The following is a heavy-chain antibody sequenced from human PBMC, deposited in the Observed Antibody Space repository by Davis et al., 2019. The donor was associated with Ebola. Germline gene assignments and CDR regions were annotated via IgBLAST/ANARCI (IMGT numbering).Heavy chain of an antibody. CDR3: AGDPNWESGS. J-gene: IGHJ5*02. V-gene: IGHV3-7*03. CDR1: GLSFSTYW. Sequence: GESLKISCAASGLSFSTYWISWVRQTPDKGLEFVANINQGGSVKNYVDSVKGRFTISRDNAKNSLYLQMNSLRAEDTAVYYCAGDPNWESGSWGQGTLVSVSS. D-gene: IGHD1-1*01. CDR2: INQGGSVK.